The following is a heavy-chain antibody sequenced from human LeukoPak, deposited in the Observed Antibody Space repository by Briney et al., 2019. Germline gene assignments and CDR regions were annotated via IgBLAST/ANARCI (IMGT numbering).Heavy chain of an antibody. J-gene: IGHJ4*02. V-gene: IGHV1-2*02. CDR3: ARLLSARGYTYGYTVY. CDR1: GYTFRGNY. D-gene: IGHD5-18*01. CDR2: INPKSGVT. Sequence: ASVKISCKASGYTFRGNYIHWLRQAPGQGLEWMGWINPKSGVTNYAQKSQGRVTMTTDTASTTAYMELSRLRSDDTATYYCARLLSARGYTYGYTVYWGQGTLVTVSS.